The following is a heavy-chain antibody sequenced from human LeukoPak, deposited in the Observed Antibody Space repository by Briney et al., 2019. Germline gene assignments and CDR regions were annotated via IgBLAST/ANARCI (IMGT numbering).Heavy chain of an antibody. J-gene: IGHJ3*02. D-gene: IGHD4-11*01. Sequence: SETLSLTCTVSGYSISSGYYWGWIRQPPGKGLEWIGSIYHSGSTYYNPSLKSRVTISVDTSKNQFSLKLSSVTAADTAVYYCARVTTVNPEDAFDIWGQGTMVTVSS. CDR3: ARVTTVNPEDAFDI. CDR2: IYHSGST. CDR1: GYSISSGYY. V-gene: IGHV4-38-2*02.